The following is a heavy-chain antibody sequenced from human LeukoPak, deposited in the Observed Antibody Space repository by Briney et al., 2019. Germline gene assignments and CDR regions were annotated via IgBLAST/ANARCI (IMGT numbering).Heavy chain of an antibody. Sequence: SRTLSLTCAVSGGSISSGGYSWSWIRQPPGKGLEWIGYIYHSGSTYYNPSLKSRVTISVDRSKNQFSLKLSSVTAADTAVYYCARRKDYYDSSGYTYWYFDLWGRGTLVTVSS. J-gene: IGHJ2*01. CDR2: IYHSGST. CDR3: ARRKDYYDSSGYTYWYFDL. V-gene: IGHV4-30-2*01. D-gene: IGHD3-22*01. CDR1: GGSISSGGYS.